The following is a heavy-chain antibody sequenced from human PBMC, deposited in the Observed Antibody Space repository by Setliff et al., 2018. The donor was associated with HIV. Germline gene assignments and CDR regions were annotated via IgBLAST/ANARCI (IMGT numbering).Heavy chain of an antibody. Sequence: GESLKISCAASGFTFSSYSMNWVRQAPGKGLEWVSSISSSSSSIYYADSVKGRFTISRDNAKNSLYLQMNSLRADDTAMYYCARDDGDYLFDYWGQGTVVTVSS. V-gene: IGHV3-21*01. J-gene: IGHJ4*02. D-gene: IGHD4-17*01. CDR1: GFTFSSYS. CDR3: ARDDGDYLFDY. CDR2: ISSSSSSI.